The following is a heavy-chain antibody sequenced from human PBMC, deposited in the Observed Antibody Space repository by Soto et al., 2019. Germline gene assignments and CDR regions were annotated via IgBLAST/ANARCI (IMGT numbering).Heavy chain of an antibody. CDR3: ATRLPGAGCFDS. CDR2: VSAGGGTT. D-gene: IGHD7-27*01. V-gene: IGHV3-23*01. CDR1: GFSFSNYA. J-gene: IGHJ4*02. Sequence: EVQLLESGGGLVQPGGSLRLSCAASGFSFSNYAMNWVRQAPGKGLEWVSSVSAGGGTTFYADSVKGRFTISRDNSKNTLYLQMNSLRAEDTAVYYCATRLPGAGCFDSWGQGTLVTVSS.